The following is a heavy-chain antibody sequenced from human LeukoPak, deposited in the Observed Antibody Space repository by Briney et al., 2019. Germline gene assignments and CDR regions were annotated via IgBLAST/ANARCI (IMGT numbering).Heavy chain of an antibody. Sequence: PGGSLRLSCAASGFTFSNYAISWVRQAPGKGLEWVANIKQDGSKKSYVDSVEGRFTISRDNAKNSLYLQMNSLRAEDTAIYYCTRVGYIDEGIDYWGQGTLVTVSS. CDR3: TRVGYIDEGIDY. J-gene: IGHJ4*02. V-gene: IGHV3-7*04. CDR1: GFTFSNYA. CDR2: IKQDGSKK. D-gene: IGHD5-24*01.